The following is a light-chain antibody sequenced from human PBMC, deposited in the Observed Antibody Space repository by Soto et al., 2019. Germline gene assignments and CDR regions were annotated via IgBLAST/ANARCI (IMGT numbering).Light chain of an antibody. Sequence: EILLTQSPATLSLSPGERATLSCRASQSVSSSYLAWYQQKPGQAPRLLIYGASRRATGIPDRFSGSGSGTDFTLTISSLQPEDFATYYCLQDYNYPLTFGGGTKVDIK. CDR2: GAS. J-gene: IGKJ4*01. V-gene: IGKV3D-7*01. CDR3: LQDYNYPLT. CDR1: QSVSSSY.